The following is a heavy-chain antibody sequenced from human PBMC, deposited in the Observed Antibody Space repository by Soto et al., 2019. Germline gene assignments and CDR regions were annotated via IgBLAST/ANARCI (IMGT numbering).Heavy chain of an antibody. D-gene: IGHD3-3*02. CDR2: MTYDGATE. CDR3: ARVRLSIAVNDALDV. J-gene: IGHJ3*01. Sequence: QVHLVESGGGVVQPGRSLRLSCAASGFTFNDYVIHWVRQAAGKGLEWVASMTYDGATEYYADSVKGRFTVSRDNSKRTLSLQMNSLRPEDPAVYYCARVRLSIAVNDALDVWGQGTTVTDSS. CDR1: GFTFNDYV. V-gene: IGHV3-30*14.